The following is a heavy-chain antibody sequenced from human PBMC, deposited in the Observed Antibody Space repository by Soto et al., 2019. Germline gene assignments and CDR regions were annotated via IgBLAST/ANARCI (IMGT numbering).Heavy chain of an antibody. CDR3: ATDFGSGSYYPDY. D-gene: IGHD3-10*01. J-gene: IGHJ4*02. CDR1: GGSISSGAYY. V-gene: IGHV4-31*03. Sequence: QVQLQESGPGLVKPSQTLSLTCNVSGGSISSGAYYWSWIRQQPGKGLEWIGYVYFGGNMYHNPSLKGRVSILVDTSKNQFSLNVNSVTAADTAVYYCATDFGSGSYYPDYWGQGILVTVSS. CDR2: VYFGGNM.